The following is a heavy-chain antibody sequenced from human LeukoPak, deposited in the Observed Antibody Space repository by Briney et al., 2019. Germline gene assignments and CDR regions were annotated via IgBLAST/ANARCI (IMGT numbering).Heavy chain of an antibody. D-gene: IGHD3-3*01. CDR2: IYYRGTT. J-gene: IGHJ6*03. V-gene: IGHV4-34*01. Sequence: SETLSLTCAVYVGSFSGYYWSWIRQSPGKGLEWIGTIYYRGTTYFNPSLKSRVTIFADTSKRQFSLNLRSVTAADTAVYYCARGDDFSPNMDVWGKGTTVTVSS. CDR1: VGSFSGYY. CDR3: ARGDDFSPNMDV.